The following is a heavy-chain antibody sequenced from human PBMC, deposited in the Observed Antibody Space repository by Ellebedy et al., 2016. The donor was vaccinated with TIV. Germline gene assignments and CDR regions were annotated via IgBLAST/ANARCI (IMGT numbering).Heavy chain of an antibody. CDR2: ISYDGSNK. V-gene: IGHV3-30-3*01. Sequence: LSLTCSASGFTFRSYAMHWVRQAPGKGLEWVAVISYDGSNKYYADTVKGRFTISRDNSKNTRYLKMNSLRAEDTAVYYCARVPIAAAAPLGSNCFDPWGQGTLVTVSS. CDR1: GFTFRSYA. D-gene: IGHD6-13*01. J-gene: IGHJ5*02. CDR3: ARVPIAAAAPLGSNCFDP.